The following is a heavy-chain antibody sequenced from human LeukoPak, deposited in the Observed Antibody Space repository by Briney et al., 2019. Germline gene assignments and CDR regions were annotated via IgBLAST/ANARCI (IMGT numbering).Heavy chain of an antibody. J-gene: IGHJ3*02. CDR3: ARLRATLTVVLTLFDT. CDR2: MYYSGDT. D-gene: IGHD3-16*01. V-gene: IGHV4-39*01. CDR1: GGSISSGPYY. Sequence: PSETLSLTCADSGGSISSGPYYWGWIRQPPGKGLEWIGSMYYSGDTYYKPSLQSRVTISGDPSKNQFSLKLSSVTAADTAVYYCARLRATLTVVLTLFDTWGQGTMVTVS.